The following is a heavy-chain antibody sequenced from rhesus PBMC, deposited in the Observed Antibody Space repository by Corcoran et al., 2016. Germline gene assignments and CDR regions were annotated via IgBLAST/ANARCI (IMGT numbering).Heavy chain of an antibody. CDR1: GGSFSGYY. CDR3: AKGEWTMVAT. J-gene: IGHJ4*01. D-gene: IGHD4-4*01. Sequence: QVQLQESGPGLVTPSETLSLTCAVSGGSFSGYYWCWIRQPPGKGLEWMGYIRGSRRDTRYSPSLTSRVTISTDTSKNQFSLKLSAVTAADTAVYYCAKGEWTMVATWGQGVLVTVSS. CDR2: IRGSRRDT. V-gene: IGHV4-165*01.